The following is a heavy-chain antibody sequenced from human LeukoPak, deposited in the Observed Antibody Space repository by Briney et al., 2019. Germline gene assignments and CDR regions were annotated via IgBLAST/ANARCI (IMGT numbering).Heavy chain of an antibody. CDR1: GFIFSSYG. J-gene: IGHJ4*02. CDR3: AKDRGSGSYPSPLFDY. CDR2: ISYDESNK. V-gene: IGHV3-30*18. D-gene: IGHD3-10*01. Sequence: GGSLRLSCAASGFIFSSYGMHWVRQAPGKGLEWVAVISYDESNKYYAGSVKGRFTISRDNSKNTLYLQMNSLRAEDTAVYYCAKDRGSGSYPSPLFDYWGQGTLVTVSS.